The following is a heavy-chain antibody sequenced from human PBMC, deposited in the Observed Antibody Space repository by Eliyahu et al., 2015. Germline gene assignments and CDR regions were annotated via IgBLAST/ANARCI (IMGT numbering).Heavy chain of an antibody. J-gene: IGHJ4*02. CDR3: ARGPIGSTDY. Sequence: GQGLEWMGWINPSRGVTKYAQKFQGRVTMTRDTSLSTASMEMTRLTSDDTAVYYCARGPIGSTDYWGQGSLVTVSS. D-gene: IGHD2-2*03. V-gene: IGHV1-2*02. CDR2: INPSRGVT.